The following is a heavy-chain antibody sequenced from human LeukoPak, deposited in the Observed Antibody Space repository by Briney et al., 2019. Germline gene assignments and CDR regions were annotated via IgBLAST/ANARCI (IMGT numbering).Heavy chain of an antibody. Sequence: ASVKVSCKAFGYTFTSNYMHWVRQAPGQGLEWMGVISPSGGSTTYAQKFQGRVTLTRDMSTSTDYLELSSLRSEDTAVYYCARGSGGWGVGYYFDYWGQGTLVTVSS. CDR3: ARGSGGWGVGYYFDY. CDR2: ISPSGGST. D-gene: IGHD3-10*01. V-gene: IGHV1-46*01. J-gene: IGHJ4*02. CDR1: GYTFTSNY.